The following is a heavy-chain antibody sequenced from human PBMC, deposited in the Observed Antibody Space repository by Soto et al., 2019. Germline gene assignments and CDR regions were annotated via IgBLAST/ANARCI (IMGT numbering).Heavy chain of an antibody. CDR1: GGSISSSNW. Sequence: QVQLQESGPGLVKPSGTLSLTCAVSGGSISSSNWWSWVRQPPGKGLEWIGEMYHSGSTNHNPSLKSRVTKSVDKSKNQFSLKLSSVTAEDTAVYYCARAHCSGGSCYSVQHWFDPWGQGTLVTVSS. J-gene: IGHJ5*02. CDR3: ARAHCSGGSCYSVQHWFDP. D-gene: IGHD2-15*01. V-gene: IGHV4-4*02. CDR2: MYHSGST.